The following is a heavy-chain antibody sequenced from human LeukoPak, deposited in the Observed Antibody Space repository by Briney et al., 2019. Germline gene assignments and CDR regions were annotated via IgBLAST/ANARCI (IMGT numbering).Heavy chain of an antibody. V-gene: IGHV3-53*01. J-gene: IGHJ6*02. D-gene: IGHD6-19*01. Sequence: PGGSLRLSCAASGFTVSSNYMSWVRQAPGQGLEWVSVIYSGGSTYYADSVKGRFTISRDNSKNTLYLQMNSLRAEDTAVYYCARVRSSVGLDVWGQGTTVTVSS. CDR2: IYSGGST. CDR3: ARVRSSVGLDV. CDR1: GFTVSSNY.